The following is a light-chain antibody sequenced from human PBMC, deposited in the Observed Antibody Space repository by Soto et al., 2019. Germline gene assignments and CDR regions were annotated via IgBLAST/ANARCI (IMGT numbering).Light chain of an antibody. J-gene: IGKJ1*01. V-gene: IGKV3-15*01. CDR2: SVS. Sequence: DRVMTQSPATLSVSPGDRATLSCRASQTISSNLAWYQQKPGQAPRLLIHSVSTRATGIPARFSGSGSGTEFTLTISSLQSEDFAVYYCQQYHNWPWTFGQGTEVEIK. CDR1: QTISSN. CDR3: QQYHNWPWT.